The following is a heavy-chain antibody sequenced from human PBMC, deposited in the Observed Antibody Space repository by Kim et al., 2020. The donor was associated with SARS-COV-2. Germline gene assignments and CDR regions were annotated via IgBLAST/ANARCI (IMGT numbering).Heavy chain of an antibody. Sequence: GGSLRLSCAASGFTVSSNYMSWVRQAPGKGLEWVSVIYSGGSTYYADSVKGRFTISRHNSKNTLYLQMNSLRAEDTAVYYCARCLGEGDYYDSSGYPFDLWGRGTLVTVSS. CDR3: ARCLGEGDYYDSSGYPFDL. J-gene: IGHJ2*01. D-gene: IGHD3-22*01. CDR2: IYSGGST. CDR1: GFTVSSNY. V-gene: IGHV3-53*04.